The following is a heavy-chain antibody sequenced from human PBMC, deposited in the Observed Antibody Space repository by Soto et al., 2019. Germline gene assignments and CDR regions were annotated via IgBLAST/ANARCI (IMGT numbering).Heavy chain of an antibody. CDR3: ARGDGKWLQYWAFDI. CDR1: GGSIIGYY. V-gene: IGHV4-34*01. J-gene: IGHJ3*02. CDR2: LDHTGST. Sequence: SETLSLTCGVYGGSIIGYYWTWIRQPPGKGLEWIGELDHTGSTNYNPSLKSRVTISVDRSKNQFSLKLSSVTAADTAVYYCARGDGKWLQYWAFDIWGQGTMVTVSS. D-gene: IGHD5-12*01.